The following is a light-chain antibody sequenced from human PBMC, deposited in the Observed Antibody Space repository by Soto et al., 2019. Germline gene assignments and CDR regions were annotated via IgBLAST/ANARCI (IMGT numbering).Light chain of an antibody. Sequence: QAVVTQSPSASASLGASVKLTCTLSSGHSTYAIAWHQQQPEKGPRYLMKLDSDGSHSKGDGIPDRFSGSSSGAERYLTISSLQSEDEADYYCQTWATGPDGVFGGGTQLTVL. CDR2: LDSDGSH. J-gene: IGLJ3*02. CDR3: QTWATGPDGV. CDR1: SGHSTYA. V-gene: IGLV4-69*01.